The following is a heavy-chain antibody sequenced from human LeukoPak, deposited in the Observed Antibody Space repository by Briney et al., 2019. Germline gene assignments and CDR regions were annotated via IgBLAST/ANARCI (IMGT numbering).Heavy chain of an antibody. CDR1: GGSISSSSYY. CDR2: IYYSGST. Sequence: SETLSLTCTVSGGSISSSSYYWGWIRQPPGKGLEWIGSIYYSGSTNYNPSLKSRVTISVDTSKNQFSLKLSSVTAADTAVYFCASATSGSSYPTFDYWGRGTLVTVSS. J-gene: IGHJ4*02. V-gene: IGHV4-39*07. CDR3: ASATSGSSYPTFDY. D-gene: IGHD3-10*01.